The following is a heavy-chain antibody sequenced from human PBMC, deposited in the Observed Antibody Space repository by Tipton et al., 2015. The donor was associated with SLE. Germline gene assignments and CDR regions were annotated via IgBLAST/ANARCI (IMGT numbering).Heavy chain of an antibody. Sequence: SLRLSCVASGFTFTDYYMTWVRQAPGKGLVWVANINQDGSQKHYVEPGKGRFSISRTNAGNSVSGQLTSLRAEDTAVYYCARTGSLYSSGWYQWGPGTLVTVSS. J-gene: IGHJ1*01. V-gene: IGHV3-7*01. CDR1: GFTFTDYY. CDR3: ARTGSLYSSGWYQ. D-gene: IGHD6-19*01. CDR2: INQDGSQK.